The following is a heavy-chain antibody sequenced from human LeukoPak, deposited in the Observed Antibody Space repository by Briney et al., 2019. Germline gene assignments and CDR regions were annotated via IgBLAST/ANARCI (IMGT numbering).Heavy chain of an antibody. V-gene: IGHV3-30-3*01. J-gene: IGHJ4*02. CDR3: TREPLF. CDR1: GFTFGSHG. Sequence: GGYLRLSCAASGFTFGSHGLHWVRQAPGKGLEWVAFMSYDGSTKYYADSVKGRFTISRDNSENTLYLQMNSLKAADTAVYYCTREPLFWGQGTLVTVSS. D-gene: IGHD1-14*01. CDR2: MSYDGSTK.